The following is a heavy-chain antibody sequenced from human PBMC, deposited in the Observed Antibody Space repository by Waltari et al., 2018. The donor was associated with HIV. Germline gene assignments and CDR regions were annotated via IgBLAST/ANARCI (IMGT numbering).Heavy chain of an antibody. CDR2: IWHDGSKK. Sequence: QVQLVESGGGVVAPVRSLRLSGAASGLSVRRYGMHWFRQSPRKGLEWVAVIWHDGSKKYYAGSVKGRFTVSRDTSKNTLYLEMNRLRAEDTAVYHCARDPGTLLIAVAGAFDYWSPGIPVTVSS. CDR3: ARDPGTLLIAVAGAFDY. V-gene: IGHV3-33*01. CDR1: GLSVRRYG. J-gene: IGHJ4*02. D-gene: IGHD6-19*01.